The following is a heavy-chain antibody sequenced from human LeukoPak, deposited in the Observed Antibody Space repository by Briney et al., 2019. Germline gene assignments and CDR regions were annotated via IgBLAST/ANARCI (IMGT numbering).Heavy chain of an antibody. CDR1: GYTFTSYA. D-gene: IGHD3-10*01. Sequence: ASVKVSCKASGYTFTSYAMNWVRQAPGQGLEWMGWINTNTGNPTYAQGFTGRFVFCLDTSVSTAYLQISSLKAEDTAVYNCARGTMVRGVIINDAFDIWGQGTMVTVSS. CDR3: ARGTMVRGVIINDAFDI. V-gene: IGHV7-4-1*02. CDR2: INTNTGNP. J-gene: IGHJ3*02.